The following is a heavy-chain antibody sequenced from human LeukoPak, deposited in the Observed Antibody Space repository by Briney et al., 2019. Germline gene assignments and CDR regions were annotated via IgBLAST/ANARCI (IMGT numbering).Heavy chain of an antibody. D-gene: IGHD3-9*01. J-gene: IGHJ4*02. V-gene: IGHV4-39*01. CDR3: ARPANYDILTHFDY. Sequence: KPSETLSLTCTVSGGSISSSSYYWGWIRQPPGKGLEWIGSIYYSGSTYYNPSPKSRVTISVDTSKNQFSLKLSSVTAADTAVYYCARPANYDILTHFDYWGQGTLVTVSS. CDR2: IYYSGST. CDR1: GGSISSSSYY.